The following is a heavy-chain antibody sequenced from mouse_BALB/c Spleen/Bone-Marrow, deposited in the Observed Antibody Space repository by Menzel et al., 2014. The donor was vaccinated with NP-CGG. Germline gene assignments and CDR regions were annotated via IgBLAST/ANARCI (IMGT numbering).Heavy chain of an antibody. CDR1: GYAFTNYL. CDR2: INPGSGGT. CDR3: ARRHYAMDY. V-gene: IGHV1-54*01. J-gene: IGHJ4*01. Sequence: QVQLQQSGAELVRPGTSVKVSCKASGYAFTNYLIEWVKQRPGRGLEWIGVINPGSGGTNYNEKFKGKATLTADKSSSTAYMQLSTLTSDDSAVYFCARRHYAMDYWGQGTTVTVSS.